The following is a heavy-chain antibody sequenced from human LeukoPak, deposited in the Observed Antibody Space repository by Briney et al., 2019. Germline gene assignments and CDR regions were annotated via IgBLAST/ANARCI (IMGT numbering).Heavy chain of an antibody. Sequence: GGSLRLSCAASGFTFSSNYMSWVRQAPGKGLEWVSVIYSGGTTYYSDSVKGRFTISRDNSKNTMYLQMNSLRAEDTAVYYCARDNSYYYMDVWGKGTTVTVSS. CDR3: ARDNSYYYMDV. V-gene: IGHV3-53*01. CDR1: GFTFSSNY. CDR2: IYSGGTT. J-gene: IGHJ6*03.